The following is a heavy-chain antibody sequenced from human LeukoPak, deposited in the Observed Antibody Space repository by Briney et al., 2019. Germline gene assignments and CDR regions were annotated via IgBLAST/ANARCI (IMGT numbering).Heavy chain of an antibody. V-gene: IGHV3-23*01. CDR3: AKVLTSCFDY. J-gene: IGHJ4*02. Sequence: GGSLRLSCAASGFTFSSYAMTWVRQAPGKGLEWVSAISGSGANTYYAGSVKGRFTISRDNSKNTLYLQMNSLRAEDTAVYYCAKVLTSCFDYWGQGTLVTVSS. D-gene: IGHD2-2*01. CDR1: GFTFSSYA. CDR2: ISGSGANT.